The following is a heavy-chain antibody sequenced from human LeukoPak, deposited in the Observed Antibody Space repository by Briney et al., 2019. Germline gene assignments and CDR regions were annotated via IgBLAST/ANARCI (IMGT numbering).Heavy chain of an antibody. J-gene: IGHJ4*02. Sequence: GGSLRLSCAAPGVTFSTYWKNWVRQAPGEGLEWVANIRKDGSDIHYVDSVKGRFTISRDNAKNSLYLEMSSLRGEDTALYYCARDRVLIDYWGQGSLVTVSS. CDR1: GVTFSTYW. CDR2: IRKDGSDI. V-gene: IGHV3-7*01. CDR3: ARDRVLIDY. D-gene: IGHD2-8*01.